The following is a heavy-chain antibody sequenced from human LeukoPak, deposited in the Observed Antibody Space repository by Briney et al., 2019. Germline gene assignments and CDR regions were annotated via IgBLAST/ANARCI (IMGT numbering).Heavy chain of an antibody. CDR3: ARRFDY. V-gene: IGHV3-48*01. CDR1: GFTFSSYE. Sequence: PGGSLRLSCAASGFTFSSYEMNWVRQAPGKGLEWVSYIDSDSPTIYYADSVKGRFTISRDNAKNSLYLQMNSLRAEDTAVYYCARRFDYGGQGTLVTVSS. J-gene: IGHJ4*02. CDR2: IDSDSPTI.